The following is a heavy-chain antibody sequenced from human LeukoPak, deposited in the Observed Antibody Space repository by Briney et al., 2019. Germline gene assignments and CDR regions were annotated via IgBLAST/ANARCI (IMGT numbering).Heavy chain of an antibody. Sequence: SQTLSLTCAISGDSVSSNSAAWNWIRQSPSGGLEWLGRTYYRSKWVNDYAVSVKSRVTINTDTSKNQVSLQLNSVTPEDTAVYYCARGRDTALGTWGQGTLVTVSS. V-gene: IGHV6-1*01. D-gene: IGHD5-18*01. J-gene: IGHJ4*02. CDR1: GDSVSSNSAA. CDR3: ARGRDTALGT. CDR2: TYYRSKWVN.